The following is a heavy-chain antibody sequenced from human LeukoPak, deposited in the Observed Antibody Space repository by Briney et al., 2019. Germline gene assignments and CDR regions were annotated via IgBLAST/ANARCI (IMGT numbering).Heavy chain of an antibody. J-gene: IGHJ4*02. CDR1: GGSISSYY. D-gene: IGHD3-10*01. V-gene: IGHV3-23*01. Sequence: PSETLSLTCTVSGGSISSYYWSWVRQAPGKGLEWVSGISGSGGSTYYADSVKGRFTISRDNSKNTLYLQMNSLRAEDTAVYYCANYYGSGSYSTNYFDYWGQGTLVTVSS. CDR2: ISGSGGST. CDR3: ANYYGSGSYSTNYFDY.